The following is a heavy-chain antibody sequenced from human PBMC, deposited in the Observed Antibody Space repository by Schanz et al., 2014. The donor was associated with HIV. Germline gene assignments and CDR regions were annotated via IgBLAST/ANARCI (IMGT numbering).Heavy chain of an antibody. V-gene: IGHV3-11*06. Sequence: QVQLVESGGGVVQPGGSLRLSCAASGFTLRDYYMSWIRQAPGKGLEWVSSIDSSSSYKYYADSVKGRFTISRDNAKNSLYLQMNTLRAEDTAVYYCAREDGWFGDIYYFGLDVWGRGTTVTVSS. CDR2: IDSSSSYK. J-gene: IGHJ6*02. D-gene: IGHD3-10*01. CDR1: GFTLRDYY. CDR3: AREDGWFGDIYYFGLDV.